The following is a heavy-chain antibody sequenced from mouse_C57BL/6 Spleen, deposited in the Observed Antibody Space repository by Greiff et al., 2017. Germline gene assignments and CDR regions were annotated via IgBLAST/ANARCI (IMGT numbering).Heavy chain of an antibody. J-gene: IGHJ2*01. CDR3: ARYGTMVVKDYYFDY. D-gene: IGHD1-1*01. Sequence: QVQLQQSGAELARPGASVKLSCKASGYTFTSYGISWVKQRTGQGLEWIGEIYPRSGNTYYNEKFKGKATLTADKSSSTAYMELRSLTSEDSAVYFCARYGTMVVKDYYFDYWGQGTTLTVSS. CDR1: GYTFTSYG. V-gene: IGHV1-81*01. CDR2: IYPRSGNT.